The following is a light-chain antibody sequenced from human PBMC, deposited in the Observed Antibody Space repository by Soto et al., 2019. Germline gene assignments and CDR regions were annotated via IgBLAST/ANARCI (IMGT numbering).Light chain of an antibody. CDR2: EVS. V-gene: IGLV2-8*01. Sequence: QSALTQPPSASGSPGQSVTISCTGTSSDVGGYNYVSWYQQHPGKAPKLMIYEVSKWPSGVPDRFSGSKSGNTASLTVSGLQAEDEAEYYCSSYAGSNNWGVFGTGTKLTVL. CDR3: SSYAGSNNWGV. CDR1: SSDVGGYNY. J-gene: IGLJ1*01.